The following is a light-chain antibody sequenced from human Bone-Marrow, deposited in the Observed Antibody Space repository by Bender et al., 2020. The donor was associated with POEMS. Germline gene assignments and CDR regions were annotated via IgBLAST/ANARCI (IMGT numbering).Light chain of an antibody. V-gene: IGLV3-1*01. Sequence: SYEVTQPPSVSVSPGQTASITCSGDDLGDKYVAWYQQKTGQSPVLVIYQDTKRTSGIPERFSGSNSGNTATLTISGTQAMDEADYYCQAWDTYSVIFGGGTKLTVL. CDR1: DLGDKY. CDR2: QDT. CDR3: QAWDTYSVI. J-gene: IGLJ2*01.